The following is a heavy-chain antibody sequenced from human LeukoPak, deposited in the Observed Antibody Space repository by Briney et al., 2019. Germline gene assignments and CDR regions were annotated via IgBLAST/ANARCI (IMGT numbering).Heavy chain of an antibody. V-gene: IGHV3-7*01. CDR2: IKEDGSQI. J-gene: IGHJ4*02. D-gene: IGHD6-19*01. Sequence: GGSLRLSCAASGFTFSSYSMNWVRQAPGKGLEWVANIKEDGSQIYYVDSVRGRFTISRDNAKNSVYLQMNSLRAEDTAVYYCTGSSGWLFDYWGQGSLVAVSS. CDR3: TGSSGWLFDY. CDR1: GFTFSSYS.